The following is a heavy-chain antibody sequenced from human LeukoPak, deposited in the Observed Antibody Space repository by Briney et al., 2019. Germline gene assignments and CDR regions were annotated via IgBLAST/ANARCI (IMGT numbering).Heavy chain of an antibody. CDR2: IHTSGST. CDR3: ARDGGSGWYDY. V-gene: IGHV4-4*07. Sequence: SETLSLTCTVSGGSINNYYWNWIRQPAGKGLEWTGRIHTSGSTNYNPSLKSRVTMSVDTSKNHFSLKLSSVTAADTAVYYCARDGGSGWYDYWGQGTLVTVSS. D-gene: IGHD6-19*01. CDR1: GGSINNYY. J-gene: IGHJ4*02.